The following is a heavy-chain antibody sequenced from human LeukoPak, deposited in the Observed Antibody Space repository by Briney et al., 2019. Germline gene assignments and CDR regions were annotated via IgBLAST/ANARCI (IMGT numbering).Heavy chain of an antibody. J-gene: IGHJ6*02. CDR1: GGSISSYY. V-gene: IGHV4-4*07. CDR2: LYTSGST. CDR3: ARRLIVATILYYYYGMDV. D-gene: IGHD5-12*01. Sequence: PSETLSLTCTVSGGSISSYYWSWIRQPAGKGLEWIGRLYTSGSTNYNPSLKSRVTMSVDTSKNQFSLKLSSVTAADTAVYYCARRLIVATILYYYYGMDVWGQGTTVTVSS.